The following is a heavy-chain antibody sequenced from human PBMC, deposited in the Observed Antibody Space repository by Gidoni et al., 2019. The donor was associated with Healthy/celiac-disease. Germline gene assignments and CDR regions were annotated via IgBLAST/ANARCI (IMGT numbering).Heavy chain of an antibody. CDR3: AKATVVVVAATTFDY. D-gene: IGHD2-15*01. Sequence: EVQLFESGGGLLQPGGSLRLSCAASGLPFSSYAMSWGRQAPGKGLEWVSAISGRGGSTYYADSVKGRFTISRDNSKNTLYLQMNSLRAEDTAVYYCAKATVVVVAATTFDYWGQGTLVTVSS. CDR2: ISGRGGST. V-gene: IGHV3-23*01. CDR1: GLPFSSYA. J-gene: IGHJ4*02.